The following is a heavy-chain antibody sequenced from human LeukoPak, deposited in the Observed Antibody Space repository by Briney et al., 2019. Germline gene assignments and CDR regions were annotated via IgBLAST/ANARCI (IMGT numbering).Heavy chain of an antibody. Sequence: SETLSLTCTVSGGSISSSSYYWGWIRQPPGKGLEWIGSIYYSGNTYYNPSLKSRVTISVDTSKNQFSLKLSSVTAADTAVYYCASYAAGQGGRGYWGQGTLVTVSS. J-gene: IGHJ4*02. CDR1: GGSISSSSYY. V-gene: IGHV4-39*01. CDR2: IYYSGNT. D-gene: IGHD2-2*01. CDR3: ASYAAGQGGRGY.